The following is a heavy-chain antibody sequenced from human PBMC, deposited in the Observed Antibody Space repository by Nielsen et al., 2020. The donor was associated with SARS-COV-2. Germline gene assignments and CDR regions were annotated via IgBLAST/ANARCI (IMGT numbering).Heavy chain of an antibody. CDR1: GYTFTDYY. V-gene: IGHV1-2*06. D-gene: IGHD3/OR15-3a*01. CDR3: ARARATIFGLVMSYGMDV. J-gene: IGHJ6*02. CDR2: INPYSGGT. Sequence: ASVKVSCKASGYTFTDYYIRWVRQAPGQGLEWMGRINPYSGGTNYAQKFQGTVTMTRDASISTDYMELTSDDTAVYYCARARATIFGLVMSYGMDVWGQGTTVAVSS.